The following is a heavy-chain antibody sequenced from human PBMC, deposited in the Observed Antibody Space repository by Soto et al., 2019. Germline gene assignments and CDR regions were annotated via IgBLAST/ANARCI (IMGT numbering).Heavy chain of an antibody. CDR1: GYTFTGYY. Sequence: ASVKVSCKASGYTFTGYYMHWVRQAPGQGLEWMGWINPNSGGTNYAQKFQGWVTMTRDTSISTAYMELSRLRSDDTAVYYCARGHEVVPAAYYYYYYMDVWGKGTTVTVSS. CDR2: INPNSGGT. V-gene: IGHV1-2*04. J-gene: IGHJ6*03. D-gene: IGHD2-2*01. CDR3: ARGHEVVPAAYYYYYYMDV.